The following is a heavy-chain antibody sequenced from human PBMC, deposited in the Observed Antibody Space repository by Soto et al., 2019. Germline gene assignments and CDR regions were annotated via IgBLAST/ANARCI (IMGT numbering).Heavy chain of an antibody. Sequence: GGSLRLSCAASGVSFSRYWLHWVRQAPGKGLVWVSRINEDGSTTSYADSVKGRFTISRDNTKNTLYLQMHSLRVEDTAVYYCARGSGLCSNNWFDPWGQGTLVTVSS. J-gene: IGHJ5*02. CDR3: ARGSGLCSNNWFDP. V-gene: IGHV3-74*01. CDR1: GVSFSRYW. D-gene: IGHD3-16*01. CDR2: INEDGSTT.